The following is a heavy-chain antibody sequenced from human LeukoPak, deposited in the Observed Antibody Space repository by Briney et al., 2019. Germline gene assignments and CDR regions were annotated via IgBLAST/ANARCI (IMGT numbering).Heavy chain of an antibody. Sequence: GSLRLSCATSGFTVISNYMSWVRQAPGKGLEWVSVIYSGGSTNYADSGKGRFTISRHNSKNTLYLQMNSLRAEDTAVYYCARGDRAFDIWGQGTMVTVSS. D-gene: IGHD3-16*01. J-gene: IGHJ3*02. CDR2: IYSGGST. CDR1: GFTVISNY. V-gene: IGHV3-53*04. CDR3: ARGDRAFDI.